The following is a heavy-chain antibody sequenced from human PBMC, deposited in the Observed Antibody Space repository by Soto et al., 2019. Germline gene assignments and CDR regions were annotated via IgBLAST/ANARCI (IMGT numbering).Heavy chain of an antibody. CDR2: VNAGNGNT. J-gene: IGHJ4*02. CDR3: VRPRRYSSGWYIGFDY. Sequence: ASVKVSCKASGYTFTSYAMHWVRQAPGQRLEWMGWVNAGNGNTKYSQKFQGRVTITRDTSASTAYMELSSLRSEDTAVYYCVRPRRYSSGWYIGFDYWGQGTLVTVSS. CDR1: GYTFTSYA. V-gene: IGHV1-3*01. D-gene: IGHD6-19*01.